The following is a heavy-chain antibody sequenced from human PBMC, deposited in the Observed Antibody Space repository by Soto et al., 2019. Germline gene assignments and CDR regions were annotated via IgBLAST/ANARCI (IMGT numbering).Heavy chain of an antibody. J-gene: IGHJ3*02. Sequence: SLKISCKGSGYSFTSYWISWVRQMPGKGLEWMGRIDPSDSYTNYSPSFQGHVTISADKSISTAYLQWSSLKASDTAMYYCARQRVGGDDAFDIWGQGTIVTVSS. V-gene: IGHV5-10-1*01. CDR2: IDPSDSYT. CDR3: ARQRVGGDDAFDI. CDR1: GYSFTSYW. D-gene: IGHD2-15*01.